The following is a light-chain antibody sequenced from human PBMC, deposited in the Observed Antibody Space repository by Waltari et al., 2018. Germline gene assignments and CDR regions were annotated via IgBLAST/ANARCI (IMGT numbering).Light chain of an antibody. Sequence: EIVLTQSPGTLSLSPGERATLSCRASQSVTRSLAWYQQKPGQAPRLLIYGASSRATGIPDRFSGVGSGTDFSHTISRLEPEDFAMYYCQHYVSLPATFGQGTKVEIK. CDR3: QHYVSLPAT. J-gene: IGKJ1*01. CDR1: QSVTRS. V-gene: IGKV3-20*01. CDR2: GAS.